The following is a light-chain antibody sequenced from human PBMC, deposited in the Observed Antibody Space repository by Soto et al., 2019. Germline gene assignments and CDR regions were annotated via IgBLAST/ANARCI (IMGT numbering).Light chain of an antibody. J-gene: IGLJ3*02. CDR2: NEN. Sequence: QSVLTQPPSASGTPGQRVTISCSGSYSNIGTNTVNWYQQVPGAAPKLLIYNENQRPSGVPDRFSGSKSGTSASLAIGGLQSEDEADYYCAAWDGSMDVVLFGGGTKITVL. CDR1: YSNIGTNT. V-gene: IGLV1-44*01. CDR3: AAWDGSMDVVL.